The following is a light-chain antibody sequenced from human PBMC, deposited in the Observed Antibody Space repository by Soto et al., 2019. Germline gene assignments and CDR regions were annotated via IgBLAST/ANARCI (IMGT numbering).Light chain of an antibody. CDR2: GAS. J-gene: IGKJ1*01. V-gene: IGKV3-15*01. Sequence: IEMTQSPATLSVSAGERSTLSCRASQSVSSNLVWXQQXPGXAPXXLIYGASTRATGVPARLSGSGSGTEFTLTINSLQSEDFVVYFCQQYNDWPTFGQGTKVDIK. CDR3: QQYNDWPT. CDR1: QSVSSN.